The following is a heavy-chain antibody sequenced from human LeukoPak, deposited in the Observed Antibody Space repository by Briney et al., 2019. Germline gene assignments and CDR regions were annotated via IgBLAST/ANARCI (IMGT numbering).Heavy chain of an antibody. CDR1: GGSISSSSYY. D-gene: IGHD1-26*01. V-gene: IGHV4-39*07. CDR3: ARVGVGATYSGDDY. Sequence: SETLSLTCTVSGGSISSSSYYWGWIRQPPGKGLEWIGSIYYSGSTYYNPSLKSRVTISVDTSKNQFSLKLSSVTAADTAVYYCARVGVGATYSGDDYWGQGTLVTVSS. J-gene: IGHJ4*02. CDR2: IYYSGST.